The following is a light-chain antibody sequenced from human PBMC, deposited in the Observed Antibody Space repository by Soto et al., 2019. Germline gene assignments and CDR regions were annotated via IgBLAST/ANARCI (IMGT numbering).Light chain of an antibody. CDR3: QQYGSSPRT. J-gene: IGKJ1*01. Sequence: EILLTQSPGTLSLSPGERATVSCRASQCVSSGYLAWYQQKPGQAPRLLIYGTSTRATGIPDRFSGSGSGTDFTLTVSRLEPEDFAVYYCQQYGSSPRTFGQGTKV. CDR1: QCVSSGY. CDR2: GTS. V-gene: IGKV3-20*01.